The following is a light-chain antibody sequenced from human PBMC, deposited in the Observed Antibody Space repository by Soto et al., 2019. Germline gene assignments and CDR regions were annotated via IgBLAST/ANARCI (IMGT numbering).Light chain of an antibody. J-gene: IGKJ1*01. V-gene: IGKV1-5*03. Sequence: DIQMTQSPSTLSGSVGDRVTITCRASQNINTWLAWYQHKPGKAPNLLIYKASTLESGVPSRFNGSGSGTEFTLTISSLKPADFATYYCQQYNSYWTFGPGTKGDIK. CDR2: KAS. CDR3: QQYNSYWT. CDR1: QNINTW.